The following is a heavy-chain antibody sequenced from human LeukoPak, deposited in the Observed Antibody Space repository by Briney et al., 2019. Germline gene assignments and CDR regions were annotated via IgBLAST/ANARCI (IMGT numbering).Heavy chain of an antibody. J-gene: IGHJ4*02. Sequence: GGSLRLSCAASGFTFSSYAMSWVRQAPGKGLEWVSAISGSGGSTYYADSVKGRFTISRDNSKNTLYLQMNSLRAEDTAVYYCAKDSGYCSGGSCFYFDYWGQGTLVTVSS. CDR1: GFTFSSYA. CDR2: ISGSGGST. V-gene: IGHV3-23*01. D-gene: IGHD2-15*01. CDR3: AKDSGYCSGGSCFYFDY.